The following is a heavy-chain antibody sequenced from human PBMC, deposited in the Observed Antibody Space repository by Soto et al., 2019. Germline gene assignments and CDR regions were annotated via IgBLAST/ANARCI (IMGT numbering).Heavy chain of an antibody. J-gene: IGHJ4*02. CDR3: TRGAGDGSGSYD. CDR2: VSTYNGNT. V-gene: IGHV1-18*01. Sequence: QVQLVQSGAEVKKPGASVKVSCKASGYIFTSFGITWVRQAPGQGLEWMGWVSTYNGNTKYAQKLQGRVTMSTDTSTSTAYMELRSQRADDTAVYYCTRGAGDGSGSYDWGRGTLVTVSS. CDR1: GYIFTSFG. D-gene: IGHD3-10*01.